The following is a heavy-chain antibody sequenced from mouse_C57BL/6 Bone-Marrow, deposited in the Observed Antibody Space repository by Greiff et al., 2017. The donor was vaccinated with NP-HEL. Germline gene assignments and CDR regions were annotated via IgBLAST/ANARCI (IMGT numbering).Heavy chain of an antibody. CDR1: GFTFTDYY. J-gene: IGHJ1*03. CDR2: IRNKANGYTT. CDR3: ARLYYGSSYVGHWYFDV. Sequence: EVMLVESGGGLVQPGGSLSLSCAASGFTFTDYYMSWVRQPPGKALEWLGFIRNKANGYTTEYSASVKGRFTISRDNSQSIHYLQMNALRAEDSATYYCARLYYGSSYVGHWYFDVWGTGTTVTVSS. V-gene: IGHV7-3*01. D-gene: IGHD1-1*01.